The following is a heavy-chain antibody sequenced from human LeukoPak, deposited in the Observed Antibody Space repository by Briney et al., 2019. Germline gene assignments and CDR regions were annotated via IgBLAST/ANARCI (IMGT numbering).Heavy chain of an antibody. J-gene: IGHJ4*02. CDR3: AKINLGFWSHFDY. V-gene: IGHV3-23*01. D-gene: IGHD3-3*01. CDR2: ISGSGGST. CDR1: GVTFSSYA. Sequence: PGGSLRLSCAASGVTFSSYAMSWIRQAPGKGLEWVSAISGSGGSTYYADSVKGRFTISRDNSKNTLYLQMNSLRAEDTAVYYCAKINLGFWSHFDYWGQGTLVTVSS.